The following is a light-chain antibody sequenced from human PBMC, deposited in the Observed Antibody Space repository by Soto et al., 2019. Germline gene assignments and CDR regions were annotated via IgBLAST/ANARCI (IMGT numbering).Light chain of an antibody. CDR1: SGSIASNY. CDR2: ENN. V-gene: IGLV6-57*04. CDR3: QSYDSSTWV. Sequence: NFMLTQPHSVSESPGKTVTISCTRSSGSIASNYVQWYQQRPGSAPTTVIYENNLRPSGVPDRFSGSIDSSSTSASLTISGLKTEDEADYYCQSYDSSTWVFGGGTQLTVL. J-gene: IGLJ3*02.